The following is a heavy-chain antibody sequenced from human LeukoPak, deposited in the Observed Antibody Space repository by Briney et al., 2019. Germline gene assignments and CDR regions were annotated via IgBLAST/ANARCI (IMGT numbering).Heavy chain of an antibody. V-gene: IGHV6-1*01. Sequence: SQTLSLTCAVSGDSVSSSSATRNWIRQSPSRGLEWLGRTYYKSRWYNDYAGSVKSRMSINPATSKNQFSLQLNSVTPEDTAVYYCARQSFGLDVWGQGTTVTVSS. CDR3: ARQSFGLDV. J-gene: IGHJ6*02. D-gene: IGHD3-10*01. CDR1: GDSVSSSSAT. CDR2: TYYKSRWYN.